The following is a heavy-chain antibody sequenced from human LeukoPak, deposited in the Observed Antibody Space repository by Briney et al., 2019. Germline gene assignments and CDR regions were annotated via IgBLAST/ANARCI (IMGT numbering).Heavy chain of an antibody. D-gene: IGHD6-13*01. CDR1: GGSISSGGYY. V-gene: IGHV4-31*03. J-gene: IGHJ4*02. CDR2: IYYSGST. CDR3: ARDTGGDSSWSNFDY. Sequence: PSETLSLTCTVSGGSISSGGYYWGWIRQHPGKGLEWIGYIYYSGSTYYNPSLKSRVTISVDTSKNQFSLKLSSVTAADTAVYYCARDTGGDSSWSNFDYWGQGTLVTVSS.